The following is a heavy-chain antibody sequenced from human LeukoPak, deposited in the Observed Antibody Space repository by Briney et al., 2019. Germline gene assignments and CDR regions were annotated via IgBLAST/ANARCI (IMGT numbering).Heavy chain of an antibody. V-gene: IGHV3-11*04. CDR1: GSTFSDYY. CDR3: ARDIYYDSSGYYGSVY. Sequence: GGSLRLSCAASGSTFSDYYMSWIRQAPGKGLEWVSYISSSGSIIYYADSVKGRFTISRDNAKNSLYLQMNSLRAEDTAVYYCARDIYYDSSGYYGSVYWGQGTLVTVSS. CDR2: ISSSGSII. D-gene: IGHD3-22*01. J-gene: IGHJ4*02.